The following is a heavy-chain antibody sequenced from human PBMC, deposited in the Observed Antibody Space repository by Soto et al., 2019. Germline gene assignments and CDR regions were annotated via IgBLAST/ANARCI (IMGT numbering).Heavy chain of an antibody. D-gene: IGHD5-12*01. CDR1: GGTFSSYT. V-gene: IGHV1-69*02. J-gene: IGHJ4*02. CDR3: ASSPLGYRGYQGYFDY. Sequence: QVQLVQSGAEVKKPGSSVKVSCKASGGTFSSYTISWVRQAPGQGLEWMGRIIPILGIANYAQKFQGRVTIHADKSTSKAYMEVSSLRSADTAVYYCASSPLGYRGYQGYFDYWGQGTLVTVSS. CDR2: IIPILGIA.